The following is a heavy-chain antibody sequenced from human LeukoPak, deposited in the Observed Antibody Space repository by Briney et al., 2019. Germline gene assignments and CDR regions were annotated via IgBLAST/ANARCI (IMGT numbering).Heavy chain of an antibody. CDR1: GGSISTYY. CDR3: ARRRSDSSRAFDY. Sequence: SETLSLTCTVSGGSISTYYWNWIRQPPGKGLEWIGYIYYSGSTNYNPSLKSRVTISVDTSKNQFSLKLSSVTAADTAVYYCARRRSDSSRAFDYWGQGTLVTVSS. D-gene: IGHD1-26*01. V-gene: IGHV4-59*08. J-gene: IGHJ4*02. CDR2: IYYSGST.